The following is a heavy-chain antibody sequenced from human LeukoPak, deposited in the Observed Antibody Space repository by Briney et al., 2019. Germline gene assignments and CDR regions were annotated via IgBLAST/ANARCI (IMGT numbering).Heavy chain of an antibody. D-gene: IGHD6-19*01. CDR1: GGSFSGYY. CDR2: INHSGST. J-gene: IGHJ3*02. V-gene: IGHV4-34*01. Sequence: SETLSLTCAVYGGSFSGYYWSWIRQPPGKGLEWIGEINHSGSTNYNPSLKGRVTISVDTSKNQFSLKLSSVTAADTAVYYCARGSYSSGWYRGSAFDIWGQGTMVTVSS. CDR3: ARGSYSSGWYRGSAFDI.